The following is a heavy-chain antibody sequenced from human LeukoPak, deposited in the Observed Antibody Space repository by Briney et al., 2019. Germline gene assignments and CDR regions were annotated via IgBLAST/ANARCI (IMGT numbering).Heavy chain of an antibody. D-gene: IGHD2-15*01. J-gene: IGHJ1*01. V-gene: IGHV1-18*01. Sequence: GASVKVSCKASGYTFTSYGISWVRQAPGQGLEWMGWISAYNGNTNYAQKLQGRVTMTTDTSTSTAYMELRSLRSDDTAVYYCARIYCSGGNCYADGEYFQHWGQGTLVTVSS. CDR2: ISAYNGNT. CDR3: ARIYCSGGNCYADGEYFQH. CDR1: GYTFTSYG.